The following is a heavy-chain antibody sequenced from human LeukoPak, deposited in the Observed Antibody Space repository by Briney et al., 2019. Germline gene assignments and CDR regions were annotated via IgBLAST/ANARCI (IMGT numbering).Heavy chain of an antibody. J-gene: IGHJ4*02. CDR2: ISAYNGNT. V-gene: IGHV1-18*01. CDR3: ARYYDILTGYLSPDY. D-gene: IGHD3-9*01. Sequence: ASVKVSCKASGYTFTSYGISWVRQAPGQGLEWMGWISAYNGNTNYAQKLQGRVTMTTDTSTSTAYMELRSLRSDDTAVYYCARYYDILTGYLSPDYWGQGTLVTVSS. CDR1: GYTFTSYG.